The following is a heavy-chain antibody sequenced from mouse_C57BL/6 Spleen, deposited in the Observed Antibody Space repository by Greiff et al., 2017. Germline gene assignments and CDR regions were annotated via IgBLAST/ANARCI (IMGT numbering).Heavy chain of an antibody. CDR1: GFTFSSYT. CDR2: ISGGGGNT. Sequence: EVMLVESGGGLVKPGGSLKLSCAASGFTFSSYTMSWVRQTPEKRLEWVATISGGGGNTYYPDSVKGRFTISRDNAKNTLYLQMSSLRSEDTALYYCARQGDYDGAWFAYWGQGTLVTVSA. CDR3: ARQGDYDGAWFAY. D-gene: IGHD2-4*01. V-gene: IGHV5-9*01. J-gene: IGHJ3*01.